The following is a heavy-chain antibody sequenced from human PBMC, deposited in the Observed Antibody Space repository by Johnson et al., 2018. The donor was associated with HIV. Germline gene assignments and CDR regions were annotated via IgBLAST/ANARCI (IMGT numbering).Heavy chain of an antibody. Sequence: VQLVESGGGLVRPGGSLRLSCAASEFSVSGNYMTWVRQAPGKGLEWVSVIYSGGSTYYADSVKGRFTISRDNSKNTLYLQMNSLRAEDTAVYYCARSGESIGSFWAGGAFDIWGQGTMVTVSS. CDR3: ARSGESIGSFWAGGAFDI. CDR2: IYSGGST. V-gene: IGHV3-66*01. CDR1: EFSVSGNY. D-gene: IGHD3/OR15-3a*01. J-gene: IGHJ3*02.